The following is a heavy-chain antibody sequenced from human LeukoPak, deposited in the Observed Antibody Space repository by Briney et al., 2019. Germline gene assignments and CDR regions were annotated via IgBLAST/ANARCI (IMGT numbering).Heavy chain of an antibody. V-gene: IGHV4-38-2*02. Sequence: PSETLSLTCTVSGGSISSYYWSWIRQPPGKGLEWIGSIYHSGSTYYNPSLKSRVTISVDTSKNQFSLKLSSVAAADTAVYYCASEVGATNAVDYWGQGTLVTVSS. CDR1: GGSISSYY. J-gene: IGHJ4*02. CDR2: IYHSGST. D-gene: IGHD1-26*01. CDR3: ASEVGATNAVDY.